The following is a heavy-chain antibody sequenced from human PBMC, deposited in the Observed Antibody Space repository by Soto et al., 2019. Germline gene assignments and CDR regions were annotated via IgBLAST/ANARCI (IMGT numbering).Heavy chain of an antibody. Sequence: SETLSLTCTVSGGSISSCGYYWSWIRQHPGKGLEWIGYIYYSGSTYYNPSLKSRVTISVDTSKNQFSLKLSSVTAADTAVYYCARVGGINWFDPWGQGTLVTVS. CDR1: GGSISSCGYY. J-gene: IGHJ5*02. D-gene: IGHD3-16*01. CDR2: IYYSGST. V-gene: IGHV4-31*03. CDR3: ARVGGINWFDP.